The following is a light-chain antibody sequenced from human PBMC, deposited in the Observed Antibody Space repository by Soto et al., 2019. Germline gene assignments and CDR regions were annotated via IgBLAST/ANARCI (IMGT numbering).Light chain of an antibody. CDR3: MKSLQSPFT. CDR1: QSLLHSNGYNF. V-gene: IGKV2-28*01. J-gene: IGKJ3*01. Sequence: DIVMTQSPLSLSVTPGEPASISCRSSQSLLHSNGYNFLDWVLQKPGQSPQLMISLGTNLASGVPYGVRASGSFSDYTRNVSRAEAEVVGLYYSMKSLQSPFTFGPGTKVDIK. CDR2: LGT.